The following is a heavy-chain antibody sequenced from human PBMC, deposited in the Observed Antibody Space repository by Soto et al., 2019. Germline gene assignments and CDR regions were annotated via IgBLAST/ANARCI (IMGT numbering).Heavy chain of an antibody. J-gene: IGHJ4*02. V-gene: IGHV3-23*01. Sequence: EVQLLESGGGLVQPGGSLRLSCAVSGFSFSTYGVTWVRQAPGKGREWVSGVSGGSGVTHYADSVKGRFTITGDNSKNTVYLHMNSLRVEDTAVYYCAKWNGYGDYWGQGTLVTVSS. CDR2: VSGGSGVT. CDR3: AKWNGYGDY. CDR1: GFSFSTYG. D-gene: IGHD1-1*01.